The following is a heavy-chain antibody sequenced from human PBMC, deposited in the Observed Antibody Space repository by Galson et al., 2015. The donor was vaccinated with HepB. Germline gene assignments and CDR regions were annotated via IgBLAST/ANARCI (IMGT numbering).Heavy chain of an antibody. CDR2: IYYSGST. CDR3: ARLPRGIREGSPA. V-gene: IGHV4-59*08. D-gene: IGHD3-16*01. J-gene: IGHJ5*02. Sequence: ETLSLTCTVSGGSISSYYWSWIRQPPGKGLEWIGYIYYSGSTNYNPSLKSRVTISVDTSKNQFSLKLSSVTAADTAVYYCARLPRGIREGSPAWGQGTLVTVSS. CDR1: GGSISSYY.